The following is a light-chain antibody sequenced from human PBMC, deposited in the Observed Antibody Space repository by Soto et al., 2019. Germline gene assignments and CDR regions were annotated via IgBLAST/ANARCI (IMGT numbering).Light chain of an antibody. CDR2: EIS. Sequence: QSALTQPASVSGSPGQSITISCTGTSSDVGGYNYVSWYQQHPGKAPKLIIYEISNRPSGVSNRFSASKSGNTASLTISGLQAEDEADYYCSSYTSSTTWLFGGGTQLTVL. CDR1: SSDVGGYNY. V-gene: IGLV2-14*01. CDR3: SSYTSSTTWL. J-gene: IGLJ3*02.